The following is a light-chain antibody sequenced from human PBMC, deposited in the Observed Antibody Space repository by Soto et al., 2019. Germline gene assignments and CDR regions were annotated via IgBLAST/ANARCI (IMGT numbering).Light chain of an antibody. V-gene: IGLV2-23*02. CDR2: EVN. Sequence: QSALTQPASVSGSPGQSITISCTGTSSDVGSYDLVSWYHHHSGKAPKIIIYEVNKRPSGISDRFSGSKSGNTASLTISGLQAEDEADYFCCSFVRTNGLLFGGGTKLTVL. CDR1: SSDVGSYDL. CDR3: CSFVRTNGLL. J-gene: IGLJ2*01.